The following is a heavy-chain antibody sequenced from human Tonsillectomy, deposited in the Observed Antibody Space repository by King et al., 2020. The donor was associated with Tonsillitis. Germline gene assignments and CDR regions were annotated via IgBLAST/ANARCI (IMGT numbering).Heavy chain of an antibody. V-gene: IGHV3-21*01. D-gene: IGHD3-16*01. Sequence: VQLVESGGGLVKPGGSLILSCATSGFRFSDYDMNWVRQAPGKGLDWVSSISTNGRSIYYSVSVKGRFTISRDNAKNALYLPMLSLRGEDTAVYYCAKDKGAGYYDKSRGAFDIWGQGTLVTVS. CDR2: ISTNGRSI. CDR1: GFRFSDYD. CDR3: AKDKGAGYYDKSRGAFDI. J-gene: IGHJ3*02.